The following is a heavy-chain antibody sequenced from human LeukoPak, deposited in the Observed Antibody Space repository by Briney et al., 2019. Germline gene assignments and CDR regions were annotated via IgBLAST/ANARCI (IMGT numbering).Heavy chain of an antibody. J-gene: IGHJ2*01. V-gene: IGHV3-53*01. CDR3: ARYRWDYGSGFWYFDL. CDR2: IYSGGST. Sequence: GGSLRLSCAASGFTVSSNYMSWVRQAPGKGLEWVSVIYSGGSTYYADSVKGRFTISRDNSKNTLYLQMNSLRAADTAVYYCARYRWDYGSGFWYFDLWGRGTLVTASS. CDR1: GFTVSSNY. D-gene: IGHD3-10*01.